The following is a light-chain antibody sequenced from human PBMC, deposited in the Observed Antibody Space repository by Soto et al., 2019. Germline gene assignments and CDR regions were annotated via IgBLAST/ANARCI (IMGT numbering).Light chain of an antibody. V-gene: IGKV3-11*01. Sequence: IVFTQSPCTLSLSPGERATLYCRASQSVSNNYLAWYQQKPGQAPRLLIYADSNRATGIPARFSGSGSGTDFTLTISSLEPEDFSVYYCQQRYNWPITFGQGTRLEIK. CDR1: QSVSNNY. CDR3: QQRYNWPIT. CDR2: ADS. J-gene: IGKJ5*01.